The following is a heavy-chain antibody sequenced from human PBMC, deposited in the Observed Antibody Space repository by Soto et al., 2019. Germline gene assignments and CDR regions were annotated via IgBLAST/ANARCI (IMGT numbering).Heavy chain of an antibody. V-gene: IGHV1-18*01. J-gene: IGHJ4*02. CDR3: ARGRYGEY. Sequence: QVHLVQSGAEVKKPGASVKVSCKGSGYAFTTYGITWVRQAPGQGLERMGWISAHSGNTNYAQKLQGRVTVTRDTSTSTAYMELRSLRSDDTAVYYCARGRYGEYWGQGALVTVSS. CDR2: ISAHSGNT. D-gene: IGHD3-10*01. CDR1: GYAFTTYG.